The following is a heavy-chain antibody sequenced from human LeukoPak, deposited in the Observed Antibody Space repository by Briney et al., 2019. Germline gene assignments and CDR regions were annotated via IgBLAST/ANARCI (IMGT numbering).Heavy chain of an antibody. CDR3: ARHSYCSSTSCYPDAFDI. CDR2: IYTSGST. CDR1: GGSISSYY. Sequence: PSETLSLTCTVSGGSISSYYWSWIRQPAGKGLEWIGRIYTSGSTNYNPSLKSRVTMSVDTSKNQFSLKLSSVTAADTAVYYCARHSYCSSTSCYPDAFDIWGQGTMVTVSS. V-gene: IGHV4-4*07. J-gene: IGHJ3*02. D-gene: IGHD2-2*01.